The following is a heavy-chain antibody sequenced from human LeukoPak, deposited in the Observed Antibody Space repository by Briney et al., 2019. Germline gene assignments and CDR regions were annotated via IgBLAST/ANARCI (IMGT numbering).Heavy chain of an antibody. D-gene: IGHD6-13*01. CDR1: GGSFSGYY. CDR3: ARGRRGSSSWYGKNYFDY. V-gene: IGHV4-34*01. Sequence: PSETLSLTCAVYGGSFSGYYWSWIRQPPGKGLEWIGEINHSGSTNYNPSLKSRVTISVDTSKNQLSLKLSSVTAADTAVYYCARGRRGSSSWYGKNYFDYWGQGTLVTVSS. CDR2: INHSGST. J-gene: IGHJ4*02.